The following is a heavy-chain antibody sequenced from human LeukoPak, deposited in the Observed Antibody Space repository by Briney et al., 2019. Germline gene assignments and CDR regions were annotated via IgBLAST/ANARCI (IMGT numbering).Heavy chain of an antibody. J-gene: IGHJ4*02. CDR1: RGSINSYY. D-gene: IGHD3-3*01. CDR2: IYDNVNT. CDR3: ARGRITIFGVLTPHFDY. Sequence: SETLSPTCTISRGSINSYYWAWIRQPPGKGLEWVGYIYDNVNTNYNPSLKSRVTISVDTSKNQFSLKLSSVTAADTAVYYCARGRITIFGVLTPHFDYWGQGTLVTVAS. V-gene: IGHV4-59*01.